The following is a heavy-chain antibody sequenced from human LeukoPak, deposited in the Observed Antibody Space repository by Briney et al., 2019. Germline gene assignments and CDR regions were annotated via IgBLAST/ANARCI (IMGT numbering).Heavy chain of an antibody. J-gene: IGHJ4*02. Sequence: KTSETLSLTCAVYGGSFSGYYWSWIRQPPGKGLEWIGEINHSGSTNYNPSLKSRVTISVDTSKNQFSLKLSSVTAADTAVYYCARAVAAADSFDYWGQGTLVTVSS. D-gene: IGHD6-13*01. CDR3: ARAVAAADSFDY. CDR2: INHSGST. V-gene: IGHV4-34*01. CDR1: GGSFSGYY.